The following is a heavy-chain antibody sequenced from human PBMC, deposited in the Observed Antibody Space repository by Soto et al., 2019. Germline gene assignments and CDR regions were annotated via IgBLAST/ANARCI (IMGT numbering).Heavy chain of an antibody. V-gene: IGHV3-11*06. CDR2: ISSSSYT. D-gene: IGHD3-22*01. CDR3: ARDRLYYYDSSGYYPFDY. Sequence: GGSLRLSCAASGFTFSDYYMSWIRQAPGKGLEWVSYISSSSYTNYADSVKGRFTISRDNAKNSLYLQMNSLRAEDTAVYYCARDRLYYYDSSGYYPFDYWGQGTLVTVSS. J-gene: IGHJ4*02. CDR1: GFTFSDYY.